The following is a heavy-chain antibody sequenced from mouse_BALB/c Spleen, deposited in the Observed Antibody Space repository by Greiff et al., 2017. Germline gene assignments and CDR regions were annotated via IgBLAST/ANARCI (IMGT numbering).Heavy chain of an antibody. Sequence: EVHLVESGPGLVKPSQSLSLTCTVTGYSITSDYAWNWIRQFPGNKLEWMGYISYSGSTSYNPSLKSRISITRDTSKNQFFLQLNSVTTEDTATYYCASRPYGPFAYWGQGTLVTVSA. V-gene: IGHV3-2*02. CDR3: ASRPYGPFAY. D-gene: IGHD1-1*02. J-gene: IGHJ3*01. CDR2: ISYSGST. CDR1: GYSITSDYA.